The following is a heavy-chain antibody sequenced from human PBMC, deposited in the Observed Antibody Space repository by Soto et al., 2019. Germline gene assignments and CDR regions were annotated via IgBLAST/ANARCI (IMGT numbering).Heavy chain of an antibody. CDR3: ARESEDLTSNFDF. J-gene: IGHJ4*02. V-gene: IGHV3-21*06. CDR2: ISSTTNYI. CDR1: GFTFTRYS. Sequence: GGSLRLSCAASGFTFTRYSMNWVRQAPGKGLEWVSSISSTTNYIYYGDSMKGRFTISRDNGKNSLYLEIHSLRAEDTAVYYCARESEDLTSNFDFWGQGTLVTVSS.